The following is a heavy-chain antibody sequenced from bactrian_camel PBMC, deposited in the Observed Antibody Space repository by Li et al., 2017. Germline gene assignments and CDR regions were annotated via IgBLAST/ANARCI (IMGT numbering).Heavy chain of an antibody. Sequence: DVQLVESGGGLVQPGGSLRLSCAASGNINCMAWFRQPPGLGREGVAAIRVAFGLTYYADSVKDRFSIPHDNAKNTVYLHMNSLTPEDTGMYYCAAAWSCFQGSLDSGQFGYWARGPRSPSP. V-gene: IGHV3S40*01. J-gene: IGHJ4*01. D-gene: IGHD1*01. CDR2: IRVAFGLT. CDR1: GNINC.